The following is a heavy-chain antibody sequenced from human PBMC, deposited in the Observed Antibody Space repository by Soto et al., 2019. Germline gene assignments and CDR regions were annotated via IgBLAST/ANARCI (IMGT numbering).Heavy chain of an antibody. CDR1: GVSISSHDW. CDR3: ATRDSGRFY. Sequence: QVQLQESGPGLVKPSGTLSLTCAVSGVSISSHDWWTWVRQPPGKGLEWIGESHQSGNTNYTSSLESRVTISVDKSKNQFSLKLTCVTVADTGVYYCATRDSGRFYWGQGTLVTVSS. J-gene: IGHJ4*02. CDR2: SHQSGNT. V-gene: IGHV4-4*02. D-gene: IGHD6-13*01.